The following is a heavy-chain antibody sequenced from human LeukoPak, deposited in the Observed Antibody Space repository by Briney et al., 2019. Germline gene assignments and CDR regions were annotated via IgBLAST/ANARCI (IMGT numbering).Heavy chain of an antibody. CDR1: GGSITNYY. Sequence: PSETLSLTCSLSGGSITNYYWSWIRQPPGKALEWVAWVFSTGNTEYNPSLKSRATISLGTSNNQFSLRLTSVTASDTAVYDCARTGDSSGSGSSWAFDIWGQGTMVTVSS. CDR2: VFSTGNT. V-gene: IGHV4-4*09. D-gene: IGHD3-10*01. J-gene: IGHJ3*02. CDR3: ARTGDSSGSGSSWAFDI.